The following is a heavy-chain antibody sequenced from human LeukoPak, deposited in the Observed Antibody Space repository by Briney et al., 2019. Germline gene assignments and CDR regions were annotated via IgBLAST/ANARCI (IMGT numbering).Heavy chain of an antibody. Sequence: SETLSLTCTVSGGSINSGGFYRSWIRQHPGKGLEWIGYIYYSGSTFYNPSLKSRVAISLDKSKNQFSLNLSSVTAADTAVYYCARGGSFLGNYVYWGQGTLVTVSS. CDR1: GGSINSGGFY. CDR2: IYYSGST. V-gene: IGHV4-31*03. D-gene: IGHD3-16*01. J-gene: IGHJ4*02. CDR3: ARGGSFLGNYVY.